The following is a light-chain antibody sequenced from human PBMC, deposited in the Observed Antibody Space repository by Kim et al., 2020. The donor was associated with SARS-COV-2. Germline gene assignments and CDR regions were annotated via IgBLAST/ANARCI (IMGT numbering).Light chain of an antibody. Sequence: LSLSPGERATLSCMASQSISSTYIAWYQQRPGQAPRLLIFGASTRAAGIPARFSGGGSGTDFPLTISRLEPEDFAVYFCQHYGSSPFGGGTKLEI. V-gene: IGKV3-20*01. CDR3: QHYGSSP. CDR2: GAS. J-gene: IGKJ4*01. CDR1: QSISSTY.